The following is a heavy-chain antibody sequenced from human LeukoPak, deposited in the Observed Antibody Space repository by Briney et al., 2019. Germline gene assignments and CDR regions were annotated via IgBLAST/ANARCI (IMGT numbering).Heavy chain of an antibody. CDR1: AISFRSYE. CDR2: ITPSGSDV. D-gene: IGHD1-7*01. J-gene: IGHJ6*03. Sequence: GGSLRLSCAASAISFRSYEVNWARQAPGKGLKWVSFITPSGSDVYYAESVRGRFATSRDNAKDSVFLHMNSLRVEDTAVYYCVTGNYRSFYYYYMDVWGKGTTVTVS. V-gene: IGHV3-48*03. CDR3: VTGNYRSFYYYYMDV.